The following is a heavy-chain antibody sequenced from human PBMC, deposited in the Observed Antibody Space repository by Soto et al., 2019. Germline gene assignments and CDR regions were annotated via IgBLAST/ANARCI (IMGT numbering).Heavy chain of an antibody. CDR2: MNPNRDNT. D-gene: IGHD6-13*01. J-gene: IGHJ4*02. CDR1: GYTFTSFD. V-gene: IGHV1-8*01. Sequence: QVQLVQSGAEVKKPGASVKVSCKTSGYTFTSFDINWVRQATGQGPEWMGWMNPNRDNTGYAQKFQGRVTMTRNTSISTAYMELSSLRSEDTAAYYCAVNIAATGTFDYWGQGTLVTVSS. CDR3: AVNIAATGTFDY.